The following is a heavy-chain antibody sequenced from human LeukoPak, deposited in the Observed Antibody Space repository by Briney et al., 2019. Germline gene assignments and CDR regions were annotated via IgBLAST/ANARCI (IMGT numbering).Heavy chain of an antibody. D-gene: IGHD4-11*01. CDR2: IYYSGST. CDR3: AGGQHYTFDY. V-gene: IGHV4-59*01. Sequence: SETLSLTCTVSGGSISSYYWSWIRQPPGKGLEWIGYIYYSGSTNYNPSLKSRVTISVDTSKNQFSLKLSSVTAADTAVYYCAGGQHYTFDYWGQGTLVTVSS. CDR1: GGSISSYY. J-gene: IGHJ4*02.